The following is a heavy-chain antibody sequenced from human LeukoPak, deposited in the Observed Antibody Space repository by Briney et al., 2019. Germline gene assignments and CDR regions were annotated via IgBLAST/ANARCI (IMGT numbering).Heavy chain of an antibody. Sequence: PGGSLRLSCAASGFTFSSYAMTWVRQAPGQGLERVSAISGSGGSTYYADSVKGRFTISRDNSKNTLYLQMNSLRAEDTAVYYCAKDFVLVCDFWSGYPTFHYWSQGTMVTVSS. CDR3: AKDFVLVCDFWSGYPTFHY. V-gene: IGHV3-23*01. D-gene: IGHD3-3*01. CDR1: GFTFSSYA. J-gene: IGHJ4*02. CDR2: ISGSGGST.